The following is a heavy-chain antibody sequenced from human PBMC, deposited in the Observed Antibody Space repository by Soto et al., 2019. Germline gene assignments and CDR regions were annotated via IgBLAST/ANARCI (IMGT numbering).Heavy chain of an antibody. CDR1: GGSISSGGYS. J-gene: IGHJ5*02. CDR3: ARGWYSYDILTGYSNWFDP. Sequence: PSETLSLTCAVSGGSISSGGYSWSWIRQPPGKGLEWIGYIYHSGSTYYNPSLKSRVTISVDRSKNQFSLKLSSVTAADTAVYYCARGWYSYDILTGYSNWFDPWGQGTLVTVSS. D-gene: IGHD3-9*01. CDR2: IYHSGST. V-gene: IGHV4-30-2*01.